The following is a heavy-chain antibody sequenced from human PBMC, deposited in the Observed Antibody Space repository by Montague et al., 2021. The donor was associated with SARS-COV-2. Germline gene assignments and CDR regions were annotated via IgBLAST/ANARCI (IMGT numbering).Heavy chain of an antibody. CDR1: GDSVSSNTPA. Sequence: CAISGDSVSSNTPARNWNRQSPSRGLEWRGRTYYRPKWYYDYAESVKSRMTISQDTSKNQFSMQLSSVTAEDRDVYYCARVPRDSLRWSFDYWGQGTLVTVSS. CDR2: TYYRPKWYY. V-gene: IGHV6-1*01. CDR3: ARVPRDSLRWSFDY. D-gene: IGHD3-22*01. J-gene: IGHJ4*02.